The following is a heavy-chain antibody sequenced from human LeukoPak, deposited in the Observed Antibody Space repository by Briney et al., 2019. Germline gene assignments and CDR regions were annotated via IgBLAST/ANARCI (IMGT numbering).Heavy chain of an antibody. Sequence: GGTLRLSCAASGFTFSSYWMNWVRQAPGKGLVWVSRINGDGSSTSYADSVKGRFTISRDNAKKTLFLQMNSLRAEDTALYYCARGYLYDSNGFDYWGQGTLVTASS. J-gene: IGHJ4*02. CDR1: GFTFSSYW. D-gene: IGHD3-22*01. V-gene: IGHV3-74*01. CDR3: ARGYLYDSNGFDY. CDR2: INGDGSST.